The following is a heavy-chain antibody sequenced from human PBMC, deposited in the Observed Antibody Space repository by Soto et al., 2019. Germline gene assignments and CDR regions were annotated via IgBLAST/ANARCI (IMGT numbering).Heavy chain of an antibody. V-gene: IGHV4-39*01. Sequence: LSLTCTVSGGSISSSSYYWGWIRQPPGKGLEWIGSIYYSGSTYYNPSLKSRVTISVDTSKNQFSLKLSSVTAADTAVYYCARPPGGYDFWSGPTGPFDYWGQGTLVTVSS. CDR3: ARPPGGYDFWSGPTGPFDY. D-gene: IGHD3-3*01. J-gene: IGHJ4*02. CDR2: IYYSGST. CDR1: GGSISSSSYY.